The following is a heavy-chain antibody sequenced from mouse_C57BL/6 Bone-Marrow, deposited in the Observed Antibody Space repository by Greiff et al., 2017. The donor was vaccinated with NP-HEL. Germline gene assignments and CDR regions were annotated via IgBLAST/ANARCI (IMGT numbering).Heavy chain of an antibody. Sequence: DVKLVDSGEGLVKPGGSLKLSCAASGFTFSSYAMSWVRQTPEKRLEWVAYISSGGDYIYYADTVKDRFTISRDNARNTLYLQMSSLKSEDTAMYYCTKARGAIGGDYSYAMDYWGQGTSVTVSS. J-gene: IGHJ4*01. CDR3: TKARGAIGGDYSYAMDY. CDR2: ISSGGDYI. CDR1: GFTFSSYA. D-gene: IGHD2-14*01. V-gene: IGHV5-9-1*02.